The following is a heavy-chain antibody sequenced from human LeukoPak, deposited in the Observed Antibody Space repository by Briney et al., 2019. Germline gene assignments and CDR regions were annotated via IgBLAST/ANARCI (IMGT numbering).Heavy chain of an antibody. CDR3: ASSVAGTFWYFDL. D-gene: IGHD6-19*01. Sequence: GASLKISCTGSRSSFTSYWIGWVRQMPGKGLGWMGIIYPGDSDTRYSPSFQGQVTISADKSISTAYLQWSSLKASDTAMYYCASSVAGTFWYFDLWGRGTLVTVSS. CDR1: RSSFTSYW. V-gene: IGHV5-51*01. CDR2: IYPGDSDT. J-gene: IGHJ2*01.